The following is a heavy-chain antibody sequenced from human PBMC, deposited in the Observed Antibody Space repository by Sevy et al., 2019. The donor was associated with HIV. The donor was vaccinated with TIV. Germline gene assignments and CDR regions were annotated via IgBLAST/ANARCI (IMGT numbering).Heavy chain of an antibody. J-gene: IGHJ4*02. Sequence: GGSLRLSCAASGFTFSSYAMHWVRQAPGKGLEWVAVISYDGSNKYYADSVKGRLTISRDNSKNTLYLQMNSLGAEDTAVYYCARIGTVHTYGTPPWYWGQGTLVTVSS. CDR2: ISYDGSNK. D-gene: IGHD5-18*01. V-gene: IGHV3-30-3*01. CDR1: GFTFSSYA. CDR3: ARIGTVHTYGTPPWY.